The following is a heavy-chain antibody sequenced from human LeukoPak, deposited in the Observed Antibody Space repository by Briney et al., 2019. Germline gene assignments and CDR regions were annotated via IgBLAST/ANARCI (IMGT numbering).Heavy chain of an antibody. V-gene: IGHV3-74*01. Sequence: GGSLRLSCAASGFTFSSYWMRWFRQAPGKGLVWVSRINSDGSSTSYADSVKGRFTISRDNAKNTLYLQMNSLRAEDTAVYYCARPQSYCSSTSCYSLNWFDPWGQGTLVTVSS. CDR3: ARPQSYCSSTSCYSLNWFDP. J-gene: IGHJ5*02. CDR1: GFTFSSYW. D-gene: IGHD2-2*02. CDR2: INSDGSST.